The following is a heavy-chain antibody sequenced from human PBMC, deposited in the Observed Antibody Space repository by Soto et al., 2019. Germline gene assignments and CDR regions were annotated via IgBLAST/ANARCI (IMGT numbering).Heavy chain of an antibody. J-gene: IGHJ4*02. CDR3: ARVGSTIFHFDY. D-gene: IGHD3-3*01. CDR1: GYTLIMYY. CDR2: INPSGGST. Sequence: ASVKVSCKASGYTLIMYYIHWMRQAPGQGLEWMGLINPSGGSTTYAQKFQGRVTMTRDTSTSTVYMDLSSLRSEDTAVYYCARVGSTIFHFDYWGQGTLVTVSS. V-gene: IGHV1-46*01.